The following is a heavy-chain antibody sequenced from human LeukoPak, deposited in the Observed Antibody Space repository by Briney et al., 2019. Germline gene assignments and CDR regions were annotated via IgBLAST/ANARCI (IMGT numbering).Heavy chain of an antibody. D-gene: IGHD3-16*02. V-gene: IGHV3-23*01. J-gene: IGHJ4*02. CDR1: GFTFSIYA. CDR2: ISGSGGST. CDR3: AKDRGTYLSRYFDY. Sequence: PGGSLRLSCAASGFTFSIYAMSWVRQAPGKGLEWVSTISGSGGSTYYADSVKGRFTISRDNSKNTLYLQMNSLRAEDTAVYYCAKDRGTYLSRYFDYWGQGTLVTVSS.